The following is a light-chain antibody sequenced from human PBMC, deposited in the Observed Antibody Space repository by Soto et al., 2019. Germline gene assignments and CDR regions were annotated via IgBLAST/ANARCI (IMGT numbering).Light chain of an antibody. J-gene: IGKJ1*01. CDR1: QSVSSY. V-gene: IGKV3-20*01. CDR2: GAS. CDR3: QQYGSSPRT. Sequence: EIVMTQSPATLSVSPGERATLSCRASQSVSSYLAWYQQKPGQAPRLLIYGASTRATDIPARFSGSGSGTDFTLTIRRLEPDDFAVYYCQQYGSSPRTFGQGTKVDIK.